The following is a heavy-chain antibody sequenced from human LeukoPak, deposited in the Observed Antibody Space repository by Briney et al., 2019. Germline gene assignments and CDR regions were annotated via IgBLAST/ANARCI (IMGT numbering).Heavy chain of an antibody. CDR1: GGTFSSYA. CDR3: ARDGNGVLDHPWDAFDI. J-gene: IGHJ3*02. V-gene: IGHV1-69*13. D-gene: IGHD3-3*01. Sequence: SVKVSRKASGGTFSSYAISWVRQAPGQGLGWMGGIIPIFGTANYAQKFQGRVTITADESTSTAYMELSSLRSEDTAVYYCARDGNGVLDHPWDAFDIWGQGTMVTVSS. CDR2: IIPIFGTA.